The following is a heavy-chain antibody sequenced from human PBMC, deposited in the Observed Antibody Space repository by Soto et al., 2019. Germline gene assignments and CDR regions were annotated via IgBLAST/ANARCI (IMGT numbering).Heavy chain of an antibody. J-gene: IGHJ4*02. CDR2: IKQDGSEK. Sequence: GGSLRLSCAASGFTFISYWMSWVRQAPGKGLEWVANIKQDGSEKYYVDSVKGRFTISRDNAKNSLYLQMNSLRAEDTAVYYCARDSTTLGPYYFDYWGQGTLVTVSS. CDR1: GFTFISYW. V-gene: IGHV3-7*03. D-gene: IGHD1-1*01. CDR3: ARDSTTLGPYYFDY.